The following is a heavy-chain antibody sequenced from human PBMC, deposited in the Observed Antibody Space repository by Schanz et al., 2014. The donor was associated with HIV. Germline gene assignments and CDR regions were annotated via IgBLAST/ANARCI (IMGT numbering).Heavy chain of an antibody. CDR2: ITGSGSST. V-gene: IGHV3-23*01. J-gene: IGHJ3*02. D-gene: IGHD5-18*01. CDR1: GFTFSSYA. Sequence: EVQLLESGGGLVQPGGSLRLSCTVSGFTFSSYAMNWVRQAPGKGLEWVSSITGSGSSTYYADSVKGRFTISRDNSKNTLFLQLNSLRAEDTAVYYCARGAGDTDWGRIWGQGTLVTVSS. CDR3: ARGAGDTDWGRI.